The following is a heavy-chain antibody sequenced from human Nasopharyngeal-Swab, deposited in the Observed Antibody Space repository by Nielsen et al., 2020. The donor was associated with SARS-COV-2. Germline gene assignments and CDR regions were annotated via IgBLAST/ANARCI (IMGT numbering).Heavy chain of an antibody. CDR2: ISSSSSYI. J-gene: IGHJ3*02. CDR1: GFTFSSYS. V-gene: IGHV3-21*01. D-gene: IGHD3-3*02. CDR3: ASIGFLEWLSRAFDI. Sequence: GESLKISCAASGFTFSSYSMNWVRQAPGKGLEWVSSISSSSSYIYYADSVKGRFTISRDNAKNSLYLQMNSLRAEDTAVYYCASIGFLEWLSRAFDIWGQGTMVTVSS.